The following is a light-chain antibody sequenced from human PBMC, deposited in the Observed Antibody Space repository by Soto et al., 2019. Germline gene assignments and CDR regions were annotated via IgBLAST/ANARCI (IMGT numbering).Light chain of an antibody. J-gene: IGLJ3*02. CDR1: SNDVGGYNY. Sequence: QSVLTQPASVSGSPGQSITISCTGTSNDVGGYNYVSWYQQHPGKVPKLMIYEVSNRPSGVSDRFSGSRSGNTASLTISGLQAEDESDYYCISYTSSSTWGFGGGTKVTVL. CDR3: ISYTSSSTWG. CDR2: EVS. V-gene: IGLV2-14*01.